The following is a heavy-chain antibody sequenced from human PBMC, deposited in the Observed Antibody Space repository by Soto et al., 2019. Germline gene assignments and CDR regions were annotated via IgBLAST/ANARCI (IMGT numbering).Heavy chain of an antibody. V-gene: IGHV3-48*01. CDR1: GFTFSRYS. J-gene: IGHJ4*02. CDR2: ISSSSSTI. CDR3: AKVAHTYYYDSSGDWSPFDY. Sequence: GVSLRLSCAASGFTFSRYSMNWVRQAPGKGLEWVSYISSSSSTIYYADSVKGRFTISRDNSKNTLYLQMNSLRAEDTAVYYCAKVAHTYYYDSSGDWSPFDYWGQGT. D-gene: IGHD3-22*01.